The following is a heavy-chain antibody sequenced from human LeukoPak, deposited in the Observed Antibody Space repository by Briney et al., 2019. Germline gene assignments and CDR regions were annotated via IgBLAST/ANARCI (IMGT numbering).Heavy chain of an antibody. CDR1: GGSLNNRRHY. CDR3: VGNWGSIRGGDFFDY. Sequence: SETLSLTCTVSGGSLNNRRHYWDWIRQPPGKGLEWIGSIHYSGSTYHNPSLKSRVTISVDTSKNQFSLRLSSVTAADTAVYYCVGNWGSIRGGDFFDYWGQGTLVTVSS. V-gene: IGHV4-39*07. J-gene: IGHJ4*02. D-gene: IGHD7-27*01. CDR2: IHYSGST.